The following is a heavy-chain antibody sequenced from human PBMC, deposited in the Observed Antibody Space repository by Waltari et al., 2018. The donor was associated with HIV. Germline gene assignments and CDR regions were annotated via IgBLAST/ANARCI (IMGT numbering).Heavy chain of an antibody. CDR1: GGFFRSSDYY. CDR3: ARRGNYRAAEYNYFGP. CDR2: IQYGGNT. J-gene: IGHJ5*02. Sequence: QLQLQESGPGVVKPLETLSLTCTVSGGFFRSSDYYWDWIRQSPGKGLERIGNIQYGGNTSANASLERRVGMSIDTSRGEVSLTLKDVTAADTAVYFCARRGNYRAAEYNYFGPWGQGIQVIVSS. V-gene: IGHV4-39*01. D-gene: IGHD1-7*01.